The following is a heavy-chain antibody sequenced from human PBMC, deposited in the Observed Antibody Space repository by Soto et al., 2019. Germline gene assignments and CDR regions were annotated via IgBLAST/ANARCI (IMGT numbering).Heavy chain of an antibody. CDR2: INPNTGDT. CDR1: GFAFSDYY. CDR3: ARLRLVRLTESD. J-gene: IGHJ4*02. V-gene: IGHV1-2*02. Sequence: QVQLVQSGAEVKKPGASVKVSCKASGFAFSDYYLHWVRQAPGQGLESMGWINPNTGDTNYAQKFRGRVTMTRDTSISTAYMELRGLTSDDTAVYHCARLRLVRLTESDWGQGTLVTVSS. D-gene: IGHD2-21*01.